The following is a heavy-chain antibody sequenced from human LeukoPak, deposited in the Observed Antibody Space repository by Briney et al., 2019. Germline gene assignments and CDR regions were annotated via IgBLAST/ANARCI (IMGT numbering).Heavy chain of an antibody. CDR1: GFTFSSYA. D-gene: IGHD2-2*01. CDR3: AKDGVVGVVPAAIKNWFDP. Sequence: GGSLRLSCAASGFTFSSYAMSWVRQAPGKGLGWVSAISGSGGSTYYADSVKGRFTISRDNSKNTLYLQMNSLRAEDTAVYYCAKDGVVGVVPAAIKNWFDPWGQGTLVTVSS. V-gene: IGHV3-23*01. CDR2: ISGSGGST. J-gene: IGHJ5*02.